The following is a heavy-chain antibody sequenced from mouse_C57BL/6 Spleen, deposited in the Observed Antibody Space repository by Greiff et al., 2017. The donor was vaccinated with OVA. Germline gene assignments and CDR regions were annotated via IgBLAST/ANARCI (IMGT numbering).Heavy chain of an antibody. J-gene: IGHJ4*01. CDR3: ARRLPYDVDAMDY. CDR1: GYAFSSSW. D-gene: IGHD2-12*01. V-gene: IGHV1-82*01. Sequence: VHLVESGPELVKPGASVKISCKASGYAFSSSWMNWVKQRPGKGLEWIGRIYPGDGDTNYNGKFKGKATLTADKSSSTAYMQLSSLTSEDSAVYFCARRLPYDVDAMDYWGQGTSVTVSS. CDR2: IYPGDGDT.